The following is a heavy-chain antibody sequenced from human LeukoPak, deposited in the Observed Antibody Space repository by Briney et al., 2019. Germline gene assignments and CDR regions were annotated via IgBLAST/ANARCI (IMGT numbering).Heavy chain of an antibody. J-gene: IGHJ4*02. V-gene: IGHV1-69*06. CDR3: ASQTITIFGVAYYFDY. Sequence: SVKVSCKASGGTFSSYAISWVRQAPGQGLEWMGGIIPIFGTANYAQKFQGRVTITADKSTSTAYMELSSLRSEDTAVYYCASQTITIFGVAYYFDYRGQGTLVTVSS. CDR1: GGTFSSYA. D-gene: IGHD3-3*01. CDR2: IIPIFGTA.